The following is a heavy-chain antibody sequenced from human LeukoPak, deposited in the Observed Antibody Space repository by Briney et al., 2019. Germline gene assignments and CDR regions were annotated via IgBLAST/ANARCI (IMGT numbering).Heavy chain of an antibody. CDR3: ARNDYGDDGHDAFDI. CDR1: GYTFTSYD. V-gene: IGHV1-8*01. D-gene: IGHD4-17*01. Sequence: ASVNVSCKASGYTFTSYDINWVRQATGQGLEWMGWMNPNSGNAGYAQKFQGRVTMTRSTSISAAYMELSSLRSEDTAVYYCARNDYGDDGHDAFDIWGQGTMVTISS. CDR2: MNPNSGNA. J-gene: IGHJ3*02.